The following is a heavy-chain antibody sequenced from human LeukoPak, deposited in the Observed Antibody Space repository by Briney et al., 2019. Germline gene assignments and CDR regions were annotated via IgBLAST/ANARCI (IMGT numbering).Heavy chain of an antibody. D-gene: IGHD3-22*01. Sequence: GGSLRLSCAASGFTFSDYYMSWIRQAPGKGLEWVSYISSSSSYTNYADSVKGRLTIPRDNAKNSLYLQMNSLRAEDTAVYYCARVQKYYYDSSGYLYYFDYWGQGTLVTVSS. CDR1: GFTFSDYY. V-gene: IGHV3-11*06. CDR3: ARVQKYYYDSSGYLYYFDY. CDR2: ISSSSSYT. J-gene: IGHJ4*02.